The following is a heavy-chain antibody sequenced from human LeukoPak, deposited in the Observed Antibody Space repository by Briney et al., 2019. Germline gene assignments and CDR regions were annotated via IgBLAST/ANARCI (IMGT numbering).Heavy chain of an antibody. Sequence: GGCLRLSCAASGFTFSSYWMSWVRQAPGKGLEWVANIKQDGSEKYYVDSVKGRFTISRDNAKNSLYLQMNSLRAEDTAVYYCARERSYWYFDLWGRGTLVTVSS. V-gene: IGHV3-7*01. CDR3: ARERSYWYFDL. CDR1: GFTFSSYW. J-gene: IGHJ2*01. CDR2: IKQDGSEK.